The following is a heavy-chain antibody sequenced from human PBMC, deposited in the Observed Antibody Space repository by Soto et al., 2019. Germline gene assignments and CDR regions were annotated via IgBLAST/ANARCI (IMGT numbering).Heavy chain of an antibody. J-gene: IGHJ4*02. D-gene: IGHD3-10*01. CDR2: TYYRSKWYN. CDR3: ASGEEGSGRIFDY. CDR1: GDSVSINTAG. V-gene: IGHV6-1*01. Sequence: QVQLQQSGPGLVKPSQTLSLTCTISGDSVSINTAGWNWIRQSPSRGREWLGRTYYRSKWYNDYSVFVKSRIIRNPYTSKNQFSLQLSAVTPGDTAVYYWASGEEGSGRIFDYWGQGTLVTVSS.